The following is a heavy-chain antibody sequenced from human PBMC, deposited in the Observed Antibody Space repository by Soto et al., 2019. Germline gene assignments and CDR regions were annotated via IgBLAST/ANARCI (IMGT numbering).Heavy chain of an antibody. Sequence: VGSLILSCAASGLTFSNYVMSWVRHPPGKGLEWVSAISGSGESTYYADSAKGRFTISRDNSKNTLYLQLNTLRAEDTAVYYCAKSRIANNYFDYWGQGALVTVSS. D-gene: IGHD2-21*01. CDR3: AKSRIANNYFDY. J-gene: IGHJ4*02. CDR2: ISGSGEST. CDR1: GLTFSNYV. V-gene: IGHV3-23*01.